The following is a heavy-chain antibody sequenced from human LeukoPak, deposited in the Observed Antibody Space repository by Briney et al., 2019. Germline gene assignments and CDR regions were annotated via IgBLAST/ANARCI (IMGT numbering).Heavy chain of an antibody. CDR2: ISGSGGST. CDR3: AKGGYFLKVDFDY. J-gene: IGHJ4*02. Sequence: QTGGSLRLSCAASGFTFSSYAMSWVRQAPGKGLEWVSAISGSGGSTYYADSVKGRFTISRDNSKNTLYLQMNSLRVEDTAVYYCAKGGYFLKVDFDYWGQGTLVTVSS. D-gene: IGHD6-13*01. V-gene: IGHV3-23*01. CDR1: GFTFSSYA.